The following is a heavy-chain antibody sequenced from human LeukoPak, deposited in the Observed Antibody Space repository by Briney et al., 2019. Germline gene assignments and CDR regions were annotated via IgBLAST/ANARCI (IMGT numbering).Heavy chain of an antibody. D-gene: IGHD2-15*01. Sequence: ASETLSLTCAVYGGSFSGYYWSWIRQPPGKGLEWIGEINHSGSTNYNPSLKSRVTISVDTSKNQFSLKLSSVTAADTAVYYCAQRGHSVVASFDYWGQGTLVTVSS. CDR3: AQRGHSVVASFDY. CDR2: INHSGST. J-gene: IGHJ4*02. V-gene: IGHV4-34*01. CDR1: GGSFSGYY.